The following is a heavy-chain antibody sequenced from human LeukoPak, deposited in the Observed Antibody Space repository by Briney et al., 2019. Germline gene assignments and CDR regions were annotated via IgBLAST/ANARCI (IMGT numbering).Heavy chain of an antibody. CDR3: LLFIADTGWYY. V-gene: IGHV3-23*01. CDR2: ISGSGGST. CDR1: GFTFSSYA. Sequence: GGSLRLSCAASGFTFSSYAMSWVRQAPGKGLEWVSAISGSGGSTYYADSVKGRFTISRDNSKNTLYLQMNSLRAEDTAVYYALLFIADTGWYYWGQGTLVTVSS. D-gene: IGHD6-13*01. J-gene: IGHJ4*02.